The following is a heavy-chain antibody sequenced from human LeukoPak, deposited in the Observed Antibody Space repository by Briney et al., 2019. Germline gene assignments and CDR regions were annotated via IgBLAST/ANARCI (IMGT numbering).Heavy chain of an antibody. Sequence: GGSLRLSCAASGFTFSSYAMHWVRQAPGKGLEWVAVISYDGSNKYYADSVKGRFTISRDNSKNTLYLQMNSLRAEDTAVYYCARHAPLAVAGKGRYNWFDPWGQGTLVTVSS. J-gene: IGHJ5*02. V-gene: IGHV3-30-3*01. CDR2: ISYDGSNK. CDR3: ARHAPLAVAGKGRYNWFDP. CDR1: GFTFSSYA. D-gene: IGHD6-19*01.